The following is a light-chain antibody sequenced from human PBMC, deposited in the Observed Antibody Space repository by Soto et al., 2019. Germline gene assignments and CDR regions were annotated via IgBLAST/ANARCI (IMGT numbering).Light chain of an antibody. CDR2: DVT. J-gene: IGLJ1*01. V-gene: IGLV2-11*01. CDR1: SSDVGGYNY. CDR3: CSYAGSSTYV. Sequence: QSALTQPRSVSGSPGQSVTISCTGTSSDVGGYNYVSWYQQYPGKAPKLLIFDVTERPSGIPDRFSGSKSGNTASLTISGLQAEDEADYYCCSYAGSSTYVFGTGTKVTVL.